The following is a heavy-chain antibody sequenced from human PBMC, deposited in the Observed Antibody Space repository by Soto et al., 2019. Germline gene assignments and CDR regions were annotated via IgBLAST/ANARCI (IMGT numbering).Heavy chain of an antibody. CDR3: AGSIYDSKG. D-gene: IGHD3-22*01. J-gene: IGHJ4*02. Sequence: PGGSLRLSCAASEFTFSSYAMNWVRQAPGKGLEWVSAISGGGGSTYYADSVKGRFTISRDNSKNTLYLQMNSLRAEDTAVYYCAGSIYDSKGWGQGTLVTVSS. V-gene: IGHV3-23*01. CDR2: ISGGGGST. CDR1: EFTFSSYA.